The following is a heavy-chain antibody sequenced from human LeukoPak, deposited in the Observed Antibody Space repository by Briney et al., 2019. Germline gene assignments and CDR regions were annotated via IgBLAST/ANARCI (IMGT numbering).Heavy chain of an antibody. Sequence: GRSLRLSCAASGFTFHHYAMHWVRQAPGKGLEWVSGISWNSNSVDYAASVKGRFTISRDSAKNSLYLQMNSLRAEDTAVYYCARRFDSGSYLSDYWGQGTLVTVSS. CDR2: ISWNSNSV. CDR1: GFTFHHYA. D-gene: IGHD1-26*01. V-gene: IGHV3-9*01. CDR3: ARRFDSGSYLSDY. J-gene: IGHJ4*02.